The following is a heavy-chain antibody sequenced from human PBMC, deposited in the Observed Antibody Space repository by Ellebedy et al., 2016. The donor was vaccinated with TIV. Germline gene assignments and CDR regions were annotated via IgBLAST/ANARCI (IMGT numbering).Heavy chain of an antibody. Sequence: AASVKVSCKASAYTLTRYYIHWVRQAPGQGLEWMGIINPSDGSTTYAQKFQGRVTMTRDTSTSTVYMELSSLKSEDTAVYYCARDHDSGWSYFDFWGQGTLVTVSS. CDR2: INPSDGST. CDR1: AYTLTRYY. D-gene: IGHD6-19*01. V-gene: IGHV1-46*01. J-gene: IGHJ4*02. CDR3: ARDHDSGWSYFDF.